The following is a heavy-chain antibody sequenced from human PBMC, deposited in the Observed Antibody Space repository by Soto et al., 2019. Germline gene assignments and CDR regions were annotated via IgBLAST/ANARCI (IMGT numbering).Heavy chain of an antibody. J-gene: IGHJ4*02. D-gene: IGHD3-22*01. Sequence: PGGSLRLSCAASGFTFSSYGIHWVRQAPGKGLEWLAVIWYNGNKKYYADSVKGRFTISRDNSKNTVYLQMNSLRAEDTAVYYCARDRDYFDSSGYYYHFAYWGQGTLVTGSS. CDR2: IWYNGNKK. CDR1: GFTFSSYG. V-gene: IGHV3-33*01. CDR3: ARDRDYFDSSGYYYHFAY.